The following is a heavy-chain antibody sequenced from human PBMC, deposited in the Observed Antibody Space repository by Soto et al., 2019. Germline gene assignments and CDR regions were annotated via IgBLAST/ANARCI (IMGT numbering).Heavy chain of an antibody. CDR2: IIPIFGTA. CDR3: ATRSEHSSSSVGSNYYYYGMDV. D-gene: IGHD6-6*01. V-gene: IGHV1-69*13. Sequence: SVKVSCKXSGGTFSSYAISWVRQAPGQGLEWMGGIIPIFGTANYAQKFQGRVTITADESTSTAYMELSSLRSEDTAVYYCATRSEHSSSSVGSNYYYYGMDVWGQGTTVTVSS. J-gene: IGHJ6*02. CDR1: GGTFSSYA.